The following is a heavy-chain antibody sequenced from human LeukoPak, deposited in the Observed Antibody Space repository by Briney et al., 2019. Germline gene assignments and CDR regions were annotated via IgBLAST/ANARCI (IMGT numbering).Heavy chain of an antibody. CDR1: GYTFTSYG. D-gene: IGHD6-19*01. CDR3: ATVARGIAVAGSADY. CDR2: ISAYNGNT. Sequence: GASVKVSCKASGYTFTSYGISWVRQAPGQGLEWMGWISAYNGNTNYAQKFQGRVTMTEDTSTDTAYMELSSLRSEDTAVYYCATVARGIAVAGSADYWGQGTLVTVSS. J-gene: IGHJ4*02. V-gene: IGHV1-18*01.